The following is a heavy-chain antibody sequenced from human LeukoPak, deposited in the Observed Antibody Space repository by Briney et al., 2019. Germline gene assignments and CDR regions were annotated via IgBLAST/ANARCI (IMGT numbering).Heavy chain of an antibody. Sequence: GASVTVSCKASGGTFSSYAISWVRQAPGQGLEWMGGIIPIFGTANYAQKFQGRVTITADESTSTAYMELSSLRSEDTAVYYCASAYSSSWSQFDYWGQGTLVTVSS. CDR1: GGTFSSYA. CDR2: IIPIFGTA. V-gene: IGHV1-69*13. CDR3: ASAYSSSWSQFDY. J-gene: IGHJ4*02. D-gene: IGHD6-13*01.